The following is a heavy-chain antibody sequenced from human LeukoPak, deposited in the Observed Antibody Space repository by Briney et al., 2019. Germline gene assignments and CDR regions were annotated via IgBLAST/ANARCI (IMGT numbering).Heavy chain of an antibody. Sequence: ASVKVSCKASGGTFSSYAISWVRQAPGQGLEWMGGIIPIFGTANYAQKFQGRVTITADESTSTAYMELSSLRSEDTAVYYCAGYDYVWGSYRHTPIFDYWGQGTLVTVS. V-gene: IGHV1-69*13. CDR1: GGTFSSYA. CDR3: AGYDYVWGSYRHTPIFDY. D-gene: IGHD3-16*02. J-gene: IGHJ4*02. CDR2: IIPIFGTA.